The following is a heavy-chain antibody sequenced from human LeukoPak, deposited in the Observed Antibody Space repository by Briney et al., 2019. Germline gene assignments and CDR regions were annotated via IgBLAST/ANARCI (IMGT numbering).Heavy chain of an antibody. Sequence: ASVKVSCKASGYTFTSYGISWVRQAPGQGLEWMGWISAYNGNTNYAQKLQGRVTMTTDTSTSTAYMELRSLRSDDTAVYYCARDYYDTSGYFYGSNYWGQGTLVTVSS. V-gene: IGHV1-18*01. CDR3: ARDYYDTSGYFYGSNY. CDR2: ISAYNGNT. J-gene: IGHJ4*02. CDR1: GYTFTSYG. D-gene: IGHD3-22*01.